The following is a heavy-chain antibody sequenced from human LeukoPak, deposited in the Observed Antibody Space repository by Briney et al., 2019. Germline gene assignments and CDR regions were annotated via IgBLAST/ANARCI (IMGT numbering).Heavy chain of an antibody. Sequence: SETLSLTCTVSGGSISSYYWSWIRQPPGKGLEWIGYIYYSGSTNYNPSLKSRVTISVDTSKNQFSLKLSSVTAADTAVYYCARHGAYCGGDCYWDWGQGTLVTVSS. J-gene: IGHJ4*02. CDR1: GGSISSYY. D-gene: IGHD2-21*02. CDR2: IYYSGST. CDR3: ARHGAYCGGDCYWD. V-gene: IGHV4-59*08.